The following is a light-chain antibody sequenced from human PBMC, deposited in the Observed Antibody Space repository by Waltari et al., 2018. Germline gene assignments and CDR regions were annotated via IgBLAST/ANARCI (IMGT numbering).Light chain of an antibody. CDR1: SNNVGNQG. Sequence: QAGLTQPPSVSKGLRQTATLTCTGNSNNVGNQGAAWLPQHQGQPPKLLSYRNNNRPSGISDRFSASRSGNTASLTITGLQPEDEADYYCSAWDSDLSGYVFGTGTKVTVL. CDR2: RNN. J-gene: IGLJ1*01. CDR3: SAWDSDLSGYV. V-gene: IGLV10-54*04.